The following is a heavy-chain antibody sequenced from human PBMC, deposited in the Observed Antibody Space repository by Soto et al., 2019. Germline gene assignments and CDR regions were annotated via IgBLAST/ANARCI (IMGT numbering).Heavy chain of an antibody. CDR3: ARFLLGYCSGGSCYTFDY. Sequence: SETLSLTCAVYGGSFSGYYWSWIRQPPGKGLEWIGEINHSGSTNYNPSLKSRVTISVDTSKNQFSLKLSSVTAADTAVYYCARFLLGYCSGGSCYTFDYWGQGTLVTVSS. V-gene: IGHV4-34*01. CDR1: GGSFSGYY. J-gene: IGHJ4*02. CDR2: INHSGST. D-gene: IGHD2-15*01.